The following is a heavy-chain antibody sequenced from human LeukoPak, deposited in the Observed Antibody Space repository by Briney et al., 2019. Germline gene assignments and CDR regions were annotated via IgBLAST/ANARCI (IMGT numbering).Heavy chain of an antibody. D-gene: IGHD1-26*01. CDR2: IYYSGST. CDR1: GGSISSSSYY. V-gene: IGHV4-39*01. J-gene: IGHJ5*02. Sequence: SETLSLTCTVSGGSISSSSYYWGWIRQPPGKGLEWIGSIYYSGSTYYNPSLKSRVTISVDTSKNRFSLKLSSVTAADTAVYYCARGASGALFHFDPWGQGTLVTVSS. CDR3: ARGASGALFHFDP.